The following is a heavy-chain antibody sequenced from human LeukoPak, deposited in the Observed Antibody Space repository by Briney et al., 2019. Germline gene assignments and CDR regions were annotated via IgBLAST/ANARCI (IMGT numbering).Heavy chain of an antibody. V-gene: IGHV1-2*02. CDR2: INPNSGGT. CDR1: GYTFTGYY. D-gene: IGHD3-3*01. Sequence: ASVKVSCKASGYTFTGYYMHWVRQAPGQGLEWMGWINPNSGGTNYAQKFQGRVTMARDTSISTAYMELSRLRSDDTAVHYCARVAHDFWSGYYDHYYYYYMDVWGKGTTVTVSS. J-gene: IGHJ6*03. CDR3: ARVAHDFWSGYYDHYYYYYMDV.